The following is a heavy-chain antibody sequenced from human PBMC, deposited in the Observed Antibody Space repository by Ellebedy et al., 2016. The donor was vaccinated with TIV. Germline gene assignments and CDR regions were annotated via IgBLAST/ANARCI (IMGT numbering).Heavy chain of an antibody. D-gene: IGHD4-23*01. V-gene: IGHV4-59*08. Sequence: SETLSLTCTVSGGSISSYYWSWIRQPPGKGLEWIGYIYYSGSTNYNPTLKSRVTISAAPSKTQFSLKVPSVTAADTAVYYCARSTVDDAFDIWGQGKMVTVSS. CDR1: GGSISSYY. CDR2: IYYSGST. CDR3: ARSTVDDAFDI. J-gene: IGHJ3*02.